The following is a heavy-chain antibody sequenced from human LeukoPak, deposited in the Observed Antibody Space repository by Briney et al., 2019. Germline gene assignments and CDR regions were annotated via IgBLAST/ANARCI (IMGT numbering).Heavy chain of an antibody. Sequence: GGSLRLSCAASGFTLSTYSMNWVRQAPGKGLEWVSSISSSSSYIYYADSGKGRFTISRDNAKNSLYLQMNSLRAEDTAVYYCASLYCSGGSCYYYYYYYMDVWGKGTTVTVSS. CDR1: GFTLSTYS. V-gene: IGHV3-21*04. D-gene: IGHD2-15*01. CDR3: ASLYCSGGSCYYYYYYYMDV. CDR2: ISSSSSYI. J-gene: IGHJ6*03.